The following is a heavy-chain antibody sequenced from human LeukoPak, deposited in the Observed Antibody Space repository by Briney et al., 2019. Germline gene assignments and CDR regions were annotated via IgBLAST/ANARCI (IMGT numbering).Heavy chain of an antibody. V-gene: IGHV1-18*01. Sequence: GASVKVSCRASGFTFTSYDINWVRQAPGQGLEWMGWITAYNGNRLYAQRFQGRITLTTDTSTSTSYMELRSLEYDDTAIYYCARDNDKVVDHWGQGTLVTVSS. D-gene: IGHD1-1*01. CDR1: GFTFTSYD. CDR2: ITAYNGNR. J-gene: IGHJ4*01. CDR3: ARDNDKVVDH.